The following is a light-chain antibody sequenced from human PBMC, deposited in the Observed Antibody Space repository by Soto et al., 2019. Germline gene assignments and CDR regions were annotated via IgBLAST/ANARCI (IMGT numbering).Light chain of an antibody. CDR2: DAY. V-gene: IGKV1-17*03. CDR3: LQHNNYPRT. J-gene: IGKJ2*01. CDR1: QGISSN. Sequence: DIQMTQSPSAMSASVGGRVTITCRASQGISSNLAWYQQKPGKVPKRLIYDAYSLESGVPSRFSASGSGTVFTLTISSLQPEDFATYYCLQHNNYPRTFGQGTKLEIK.